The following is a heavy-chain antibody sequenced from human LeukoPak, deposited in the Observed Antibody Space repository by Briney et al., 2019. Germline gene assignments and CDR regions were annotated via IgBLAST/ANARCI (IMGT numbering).Heavy chain of an antibody. CDR3: ATYCTNGVCPSRYLHH. Sequence: GGSLRLSCAASGFTFSTYAMSWVRQAPGKGLEWVSSIRGSGGSTYYADSVKGRLTISRDNSKSTLYLQMNSLRDEDTAVYYCATYCTNGVCPSRYLHHWGQGTLVTVSS. CDR1: GFTFSTYA. J-gene: IGHJ1*01. CDR2: IRGSGGST. V-gene: IGHV3-23*01. D-gene: IGHD2-8*01.